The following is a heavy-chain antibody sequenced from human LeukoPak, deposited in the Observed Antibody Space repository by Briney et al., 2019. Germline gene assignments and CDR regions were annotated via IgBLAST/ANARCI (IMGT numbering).Heavy chain of an antibody. V-gene: IGHV3-74*01. CDR1: GFTFSSYW. J-gene: IGHJ4*02. CDR3: ARGSSSSSTRVVDY. CDR2: INSDGSST. D-gene: IGHD6-13*01. Sequence: GGPLRLSGAASGFTFSSYWMHWLRQAPGKGLVWVSRINSDGSSTTYADSVKGRFTISRDNAKNTLHLQMNSLRAEDTAVYYCARGSSSSSTRVVDYWGQGTLVTVSS.